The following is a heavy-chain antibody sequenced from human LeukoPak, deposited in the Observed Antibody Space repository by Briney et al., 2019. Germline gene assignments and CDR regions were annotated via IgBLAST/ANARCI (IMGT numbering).Heavy chain of an antibody. CDR2: IYYSGST. CDR1: GGSISGSNYY. V-gene: IGHV4-39*07. Sequence: PSESLSLTCTVSGGSISGSNYYWGWIRQPPGKGLEWIGSIYYSGSTNYNPSLKSRVTISVDTSKNQFSLKLSSVTAADTAVYYCAREVRGTAFDIWGQGTMVTVSS. CDR3: AREVRGTAFDI. D-gene: IGHD1-1*01. J-gene: IGHJ3*02.